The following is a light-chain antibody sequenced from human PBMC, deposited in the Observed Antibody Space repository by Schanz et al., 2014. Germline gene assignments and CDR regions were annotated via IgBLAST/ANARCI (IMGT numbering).Light chain of an antibody. V-gene: IGLV2-11*01. CDR1: SSDVGAYND. Sequence: QSALTQPRSVSGSPGQSVTISCTGTSSDVGAYNDVSWYQQHPGKAPKLMIYDVNKRPSGVSNRFSGSKSGNTASLTISGLQAEDEADYHCSSHTAITTAVVFGGGTKLTVL. J-gene: IGLJ2*01. CDR3: SSHTAITTAVV. CDR2: DVN.